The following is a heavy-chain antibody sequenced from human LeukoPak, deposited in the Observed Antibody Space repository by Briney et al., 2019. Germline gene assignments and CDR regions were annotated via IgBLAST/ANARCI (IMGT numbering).Heavy chain of an antibody. D-gene: IGHD2-15*01. Sequence: GGSLRLSCLASGFTFDDYAMHWVRQAPGKGLEWVSGISWNSGSIGYADSVKGRFTISRDNAKNSLYLQMNSLRAEDMALYYCAKDIGRYCSGGSCYDYWGQGTLVTVSS. CDR2: ISWNSGSI. CDR1: GFTFDDYA. CDR3: AKDIGRYCSGGSCYDY. J-gene: IGHJ4*02. V-gene: IGHV3-9*03.